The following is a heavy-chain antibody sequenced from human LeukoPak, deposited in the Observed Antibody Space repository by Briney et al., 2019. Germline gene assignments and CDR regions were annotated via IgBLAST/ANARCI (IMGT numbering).Heavy chain of an antibody. Sequence: PSETLSLTCTVSGGSISSYYSSWIRQPPGKGLEWFGYIYYRGNTNYNPSLTSRVTISVATTKNQFSLKLSSVTGADTAVYYCARGDGAADAFDIWGQGTMVTVSS. J-gene: IGHJ3*02. CDR3: ARGDGAADAFDI. CDR2: IYYRGNT. D-gene: IGHD3-10*01. CDR1: GGSISSYY. V-gene: IGHV4-59*12.